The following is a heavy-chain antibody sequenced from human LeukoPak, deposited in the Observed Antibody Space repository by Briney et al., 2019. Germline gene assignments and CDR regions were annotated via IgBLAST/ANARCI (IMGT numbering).Heavy chain of an antibody. V-gene: IGHV1-69*13. J-gene: IGHJ5*02. Sequence: SVKVSCKASGGTFSSYAISWVRQAPGQGLEWMGGIIPIFGTANYAQKFQGRVTITADESTSTAYMELSSLRSEDTAVYYCAGTTNWGSEAGAWFDPWGQGTLVTVSS. D-gene: IGHD7-27*01. CDR3: AGTTNWGSEAGAWFDP. CDR2: IIPIFGTA. CDR1: GGTFSSYA.